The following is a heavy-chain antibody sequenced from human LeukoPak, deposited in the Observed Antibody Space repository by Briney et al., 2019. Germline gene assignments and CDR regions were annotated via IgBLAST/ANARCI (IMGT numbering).Heavy chain of an antibody. CDR1: GFTVGSSY. D-gene: IGHD4-23*01. Sequence: PGGSLRLSCAASGFTVGSSYMNWVRQAPGKGLEWVSLIYGGGNTYYADSVKGRFTISRDNSKNTLYLQMNSLRAEDTAVYYCAGRGDGGRSFDYWGQGTLVTVSS. J-gene: IGHJ4*02. CDR2: IYGGGNT. CDR3: AGRGDGGRSFDY. V-gene: IGHV3-53*01.